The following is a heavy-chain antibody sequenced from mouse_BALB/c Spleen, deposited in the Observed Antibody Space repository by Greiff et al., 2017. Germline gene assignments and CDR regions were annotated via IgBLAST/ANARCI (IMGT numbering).Heavy chain of an antibody. CDR2: ISYDGSN. CDR3: AREDYYGYLAY. D-gene: IGHD1-2*01. Sequence: EGQLQESGPGLVKPSQSLSLTCSVTGYSITSGYYWNWIRQFPGNKLEWMGYISYDGSNNYNPSLKNRISITRDTSKNQFFLKLNSVTTEDTATYYCAREDYYGYLAYWGQGTLVTVSA. CDR1: GYSITSGYY. J-gene: IGHJ3*01. V-gene: IGHV3-6*02.